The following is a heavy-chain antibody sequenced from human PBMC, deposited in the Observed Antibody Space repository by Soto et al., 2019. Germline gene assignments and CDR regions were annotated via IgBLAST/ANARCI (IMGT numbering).Heavy chain of an antibody. V-gene: IGHV4-34*01. J-gene: IGHJ2*01. D-gene: IGHD2-2*01. Sequence: PGKGLEWIGEINHSGSTTDNPSLTSRVTISVDTSKNQFSLKLSSVTAADTAVYFFFRAVVVIRASVPVSAFLLNRSSDL. CDR2: INHSGST. CDR3: FRAVVVIRASVPVSAFLLNRSSDL.